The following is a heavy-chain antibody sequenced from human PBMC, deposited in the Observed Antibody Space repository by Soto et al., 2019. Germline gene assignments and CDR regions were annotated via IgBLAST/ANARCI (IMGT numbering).Heavy chain of an antibody. D-gene: IGHD5-12*01. J-gene: IGHJ4*02. V-gene: IGHV4-34*01. CDR1: GGSFNGYY. CDR3: ARVATAVEFYFDF. CDR2: ISHSGGT. Sequence: SETLSLTSAVYGGSFNGYYWSWIRQPPGKVLEWIGEISHSGGTNYNPSLKSRLTISVDTSKKQVSLKLTSVTAADTAVYYCARVATAVEFYFDFWNQGTLVTVS.